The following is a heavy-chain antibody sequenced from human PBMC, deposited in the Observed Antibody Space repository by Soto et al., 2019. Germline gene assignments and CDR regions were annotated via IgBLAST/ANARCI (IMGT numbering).Heavy chain of an antibody. V-gene: IGHV1-18*01. J-gene: IGHJ3*02. D-gene: IGHD3-22*01. CDR2: ISAYNGNT. CDR3: ARTLYYYDSSGYYGGAFDI. CDR1: GYTFTSYG. Sequence: ASVKVSCKASGYTFTSYGISWVRQAPGQGLEWMGWISAYNGNTNYAQKLQGRVTMTTDTSTSTAYMELRSLRSDDTAVYYCARTLYYYDSSGYYGGAFDIWGQGTMVTVSS.